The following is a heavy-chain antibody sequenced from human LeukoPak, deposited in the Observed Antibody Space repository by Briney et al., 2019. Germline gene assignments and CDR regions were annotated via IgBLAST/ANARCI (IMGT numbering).Heavy chain of an antibody. CDR1: GGSISSYY. CDR3: ARLLVTTRDWYFDL. Sequence: WETLSLTCTVSGGSISSYYWSWIRQPPGKGLEWIGYIYYSGSTNYNPSLKSRVTMSVDTSKNQFSLKLSSVTAADTAVYYYARLLVTTRDWYFDLWGRGTLVTVSS. J-gene: IGHJ2*01. D-gene: IGHD4-17*01. V-gene: IGHV4-59*12. CDR2: IYYSGST.